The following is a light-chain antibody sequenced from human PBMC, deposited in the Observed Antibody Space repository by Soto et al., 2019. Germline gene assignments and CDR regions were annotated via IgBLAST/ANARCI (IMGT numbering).Light chain of an antibody. V-gene: IGKV3-20*01. Sequence: DIVLTQSPGTLSLSPGERATLSCRASESVSSTYLAWYQQKPGQAPRLLIYGASNRATGIPDRFSGSGSGTGFTLTISRLEPEDFAVYYCHQSHTSPFTFGPGTKVDIK. CDR1: ESVSSTY. CDR3: HQSHTSPFT. CDR2: GAS. J-gene: IGKJ3*01.